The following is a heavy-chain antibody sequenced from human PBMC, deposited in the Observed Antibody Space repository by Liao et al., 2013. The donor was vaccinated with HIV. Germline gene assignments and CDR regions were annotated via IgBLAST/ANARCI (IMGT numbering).Heavy chain of an antibody. Sequence: QVHLQQWGAGLLKPAETLPLTCAVDGSSFRGYYWTWIRQPPGKGLEWLGEVTHSGGTNHNPSLKSRLTISVDTSKNQVSLKLDSVTAADTAVYYCARTDQYYDFWNGYENWFDPWGQGTLVTVSS. V-gene: IGHV4-34*01. CDR2: VTHSGGT. J-gene: IGHJ5*02. D-gene: IGHD3-3*01. CDR3: ARTDQYYDFWNGYENWFDP. CDR1: GSSFRGYY.